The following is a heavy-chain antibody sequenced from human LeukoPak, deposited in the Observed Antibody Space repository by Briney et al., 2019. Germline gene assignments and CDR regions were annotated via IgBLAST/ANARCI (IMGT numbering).Heavy chain of an antibody. J-gene: IGHJ6*02. CDR3: ATFRPVGAFYYYYYGMDV. Sequence: GASVKVSCKVSGYTLTELSMHWVRQAPGKGLEWMGGFDPEDGETIYAQKFQGRVTMTRNTSISTAYMELSSLRSEDTAVYYCATFRPVGAFYYYYYGMDVWGQGTTVTVSS. D-gene: IGHD1-26*01. CDR1: GYTLTELS. CDR2: FDPEDGET. V-gene: IGHV1-24*01.